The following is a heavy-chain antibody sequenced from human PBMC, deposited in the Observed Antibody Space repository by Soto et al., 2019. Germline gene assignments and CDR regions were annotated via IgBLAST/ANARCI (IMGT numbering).Heavy chain of an antibody. D-gene: IGHD2-15*01. J-gene: IGHJ6*03. Sequence: EVQLVESGGGLVQPGRSLRLSCAASGFTFDDYAMHWVRQAPGKGLEWVSGISWNRGSVGYADSVKGRFTISRDNAKNSLYLQMNSLGAEDTALYYWAKDSVGDYYYYMDVWGKGTTVTVSS. V-gene: IGHV3-9*01. CDR1: GFTFDDYA. CDR2: ISWNRGSV. CDR3: AKDSVGDYYYYMDV.